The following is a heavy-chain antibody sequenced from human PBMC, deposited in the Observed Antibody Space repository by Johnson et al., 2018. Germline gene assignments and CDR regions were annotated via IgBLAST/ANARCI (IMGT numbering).Heavy chain of an antibody. J-gene: IGHJ6*02. CDR1: GSTFANYD. V-gene: IGHV1-8*01. Sequence: QVQLVQSGAEVKKPGASVKVSCKASGSTFANYDINWVRQATGQGLEWMGWMKPNSGNTGYAPEFQGRVTMTRNTSISTAYMELSSLRSEDTAVYYCARGGQLVRWAYYYYGMDVWGQGTTVTVSS. CDR3: ARGGQLVRWAYYYYGMDV. D-gene: IGHD6-6*01. CDR2: MKPNSGNT.